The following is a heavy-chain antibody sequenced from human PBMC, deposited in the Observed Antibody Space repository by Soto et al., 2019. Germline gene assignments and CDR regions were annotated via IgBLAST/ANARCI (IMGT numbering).Heavy chain of an antibody. V-gene: IGHV1-69*13. CDR3: ASLSITIFGVVTRGMDV. D-gene: IGHD3-3*01. CDR1: GGTFSSYA. Sequence: SVKVSCKASGGTFSSYAISWVRQAPGQGLEWMGGIIPIFGTANYAQKFQGRVTITADESTSTAYMELSSLRSEDTAVYYCASLSITIFGVVTRGMDVWVQMTTVTVSS. J-gene: IGHJ6*02. CDR2: IIPIFGTA.